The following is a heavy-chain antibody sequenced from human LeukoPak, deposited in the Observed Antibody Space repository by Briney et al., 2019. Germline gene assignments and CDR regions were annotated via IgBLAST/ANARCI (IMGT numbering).Heavy chain of an antibody. D-gene: IGHD3/OR15-3a*01. CDR3: ARRARGGLDPGSFDY. V-gene: IGHV4-39*01. Sequence: SETLSLTCTVSGGSISSSSYYWGWLRQPPGKGLEWIGSIYYSGSTYYNPSLKSRVTISVDTSKNQFSLKLSSVTAADTAVYYCARRARGGLDPGSFDYWGQGTLVTVSS. CDR1: GGSISSSSYY. CDR2: IYYSGST. J-gene: IGHJ4*02.